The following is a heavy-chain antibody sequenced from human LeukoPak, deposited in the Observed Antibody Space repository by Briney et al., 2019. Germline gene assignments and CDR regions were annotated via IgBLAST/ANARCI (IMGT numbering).Heavy chain of an antibody. CDR2: IYHSGIT. Sequence: SETLSLTCTVSGGSISSYYWSWIRQPPGKGLEWIGDIYHSGITNYNPSLKSRLTISLDTSKNHFSLNLRSVTAADTAVYYCTRSPGSAWFDPWGQGTLVTVSS. J-gene: IGHJ5*02. CDR1: GGSISSYY. V-gene: IGHV4-59*08. CDR3: TRSPGSAWFDP.